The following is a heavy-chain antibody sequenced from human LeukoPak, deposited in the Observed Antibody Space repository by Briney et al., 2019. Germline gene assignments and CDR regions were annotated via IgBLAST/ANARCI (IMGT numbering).Heavy chain of an antibody. Sequence: GESLRLSCAASGFTFSTYGMHWVRQAPGKGLEWVAVISYDGTNKYYADSVKGRFTISRDNSENTLYLQMNSLRAEDTAVYYCAKPRGYSYDYFFDYWGQGTLVTVSS. CDR3: AKPRGYSYDYFFDY. CDR1: GFTFSTYG. J-gene: IGHJ4*02. D-gene: IGHD5-18*01. CDR2: ISYDGTNK. V-gene: IGHV3-30*18.